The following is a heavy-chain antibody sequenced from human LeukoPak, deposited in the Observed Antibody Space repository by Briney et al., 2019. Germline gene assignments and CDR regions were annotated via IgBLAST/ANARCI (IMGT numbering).Heavy chain of an antibody. Sequence: GGSLRLSCAASGFTFSSYAMSWVRQAPGKGLEWVSAISGSGGSTYYADSVQRRFTISRDNSQNKLYLQMNSLRAEDTAVYYCANMVVVITTGYWGQGTLVTVSS. J-gene: IGHJ4*02. CDR2: ISGSGGST. CDR3: ANMVVVITTGY. CDR1: GFTFSSYA. D-gene: IGHD3-22*01. V-gene: IGHV3-23*01.